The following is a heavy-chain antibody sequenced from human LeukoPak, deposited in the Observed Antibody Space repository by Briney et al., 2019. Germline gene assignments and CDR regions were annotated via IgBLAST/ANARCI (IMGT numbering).Heavy chain of an antibody. CDR2: IYWDDDK. D-gene: IGHD4-23*01. Sequence: SGPTLAKPTQILTLTCTFSGLSLSTSGVAVGWIRQPPGKALEWLALIYWDDDKRYSPSLKTRLTITKVTSKNQVVLTMTNMDPVDTATYYCAHRPRQGVTHFDYWGQGTLVTVSS. V-gene: IGHV2-5*02. CDR1: GLSLSTSGVA. CDR3: AHRPRQGVTHFDY. J-gene: IGHJ4*02.